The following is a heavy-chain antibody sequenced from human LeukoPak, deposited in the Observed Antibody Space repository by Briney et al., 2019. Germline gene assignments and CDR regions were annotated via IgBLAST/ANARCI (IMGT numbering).Heavy chain of an antibody. V-gene: IGHV1-2*02. CDR2: INPNSGDT. CDR1: GYIFTGYY. CDR3: AGDGYNSRRFFDY. Sequence: ASVKVSCKASGYIFTGYYMHWVRQAPGQGLEWMGWINPNSGDTNYAQKFQGRVTMTSDTSINTAYMELSRLISDDTAVYYCAGDGYNSRRFFDYWGQGTLVTVSS. J-gene: IGHJ4*02. D-gene: IGHD5-24*01.